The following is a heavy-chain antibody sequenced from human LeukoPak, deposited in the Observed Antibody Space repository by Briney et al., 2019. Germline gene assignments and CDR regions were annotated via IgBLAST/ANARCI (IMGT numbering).Heavy chain of an antibody. CDR3: ARDTAAGFPPYFDY. V-gene: IGHV4-34*01. CDR2: INHSGST. J-gene: IGHJ4*02. D-gene: IGHD6-13*01. Sequence: SETLSLTCAVYGGSFSGYYWSWIRQPPGKGLEWIGEINHSGSTNYNPSLKSRVTMSVDTSKNQFSLKLSSVTAADTAVYYCARDTAAGFPPYFDYWGQGTLVTVSS. CDR1: GGSFSGYY.